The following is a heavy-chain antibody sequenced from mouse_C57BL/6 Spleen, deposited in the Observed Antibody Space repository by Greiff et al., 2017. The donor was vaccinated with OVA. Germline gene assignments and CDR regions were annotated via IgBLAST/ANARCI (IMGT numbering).Heavy chain of an antibody. V-gene: IGHV5-12*01. Sequence: EVQRVESGGGLVQPGGSLKLSCAASGFTFSDYYMYWVRQTPEKRLEWVAYISNGGGSTYYPDTVKGRFTISRDNAKNTLYLQMSRLKSEDTAMYYCAREDYYGSSYNYYAMDYWGQGTSVTVSS. J-gene: IGHJ4*01. CDR3: AREDYYGSSYNYYAMDY. CDR2: ISNGGGST. D-gene: IGHD1-1*01. CDR1: GFTFSDYY.